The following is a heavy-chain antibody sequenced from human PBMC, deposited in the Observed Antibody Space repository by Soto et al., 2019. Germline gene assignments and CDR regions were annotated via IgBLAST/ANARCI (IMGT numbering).Heavy chain of an antibody. Sequence: GGSLRLSCAASGSTFSSSAMTWVRQAPGKGLEWVSAISGSGSVTYYASSVRGRFTISRDNSRNTLYLQMNNLRAEDTAVYYCSRNTSGRQGSTLDIWGQGTMVTVSS. CDR2: ISGSGSVT. J-gene: IGHJ3*02. V-gene: IGHV3-23*01. CDR1: GSTFSSSA. D-gene: IGHD6-19*01. CDR3: SRNTSGRQGSTLDI.